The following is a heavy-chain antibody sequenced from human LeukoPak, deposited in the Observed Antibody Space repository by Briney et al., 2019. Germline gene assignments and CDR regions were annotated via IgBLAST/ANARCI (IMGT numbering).Heavy chain of an antibody. CDR2: IKQDGSEK. D-gene: IGHD2-15*01. V-gene: IGHV3-7*01. CDR3: ARDWMEGAAFEFQGPVDY. Sequence: GGSLRLSCAASGFTFSSYSMNWVRQAPGKGLEWGGHIKQDGSEKYYVDSVKGRFTISRDNAKKSLYLQMNSLRAEDTAVYYCARDWMEGAAFEFQGPVDYWGQGTLVTVAS. CDR1: GFTFSSYS. J-gene: IGHJ4*02.